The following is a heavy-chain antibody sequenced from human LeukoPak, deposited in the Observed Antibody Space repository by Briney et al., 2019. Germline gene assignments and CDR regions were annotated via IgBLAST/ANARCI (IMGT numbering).Heavy chain of an antibody. CDR2: ISAYNGNT. V-gene: IGHV1-18*01. Sequence: ASVKVSCKASGYTFTSYGISWVRQAPGQGLEWMGWISAYNGNTNYAQKLQGRVTMTTDTSTSTAYMEPRSLRSDDTAVYYCARGEVLYSSLIGHYYYYGMDVWGQGTTVTVSS. J-gene: IGHJ6*02. CDR3: ARGEVLYSSLIGHYYYYGMDV. D-gene: IGHD6-19*01. CDR1: GYTFTSYG.